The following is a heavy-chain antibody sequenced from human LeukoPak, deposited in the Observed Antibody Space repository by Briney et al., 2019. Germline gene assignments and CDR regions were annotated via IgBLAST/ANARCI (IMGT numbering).Heavy chain of an antibody. CDR2: ISSSGSTI. Sequence: GGSLRLSCAASGFTFSSYAMSWVRQAPGKGLEWVSYISSSGSTIYYADSVKGRFTISRDNAKNSLYLQMNSLRAEDTAVYYCARELGGELLEWGFDYWGQGTLVTVSS. J-gene: IGHJ4*02. D-gene: IGHD1-26*01. CDR1: GFTFSSYA. CDR3: ARELGGELLEWGFDY. V-gene: IGHV3-48*04.